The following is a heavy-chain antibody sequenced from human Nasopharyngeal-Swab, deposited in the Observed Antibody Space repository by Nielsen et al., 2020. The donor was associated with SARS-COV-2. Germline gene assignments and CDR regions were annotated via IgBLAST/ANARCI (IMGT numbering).Heavy chain of an antibody. CDR3: ARGLDSSGYYYPGFQH. V-gene: IGHV3-48*03. J-gene: IGHJ1*01. CDR1: GFTFSSYE. CDR2: ISSSGSTI. D-gene: IGHD3-22*01. Sequence: GESLKISCAASGFTFSSYEMNWVRQAPGKGLEWVSYISSSGSTIYYADSVKRRFTISRDNAKNSLYLQMNSLRAEDTAVYYCARGLDSSGYYYPGFQHWGQGTLVTVSS.